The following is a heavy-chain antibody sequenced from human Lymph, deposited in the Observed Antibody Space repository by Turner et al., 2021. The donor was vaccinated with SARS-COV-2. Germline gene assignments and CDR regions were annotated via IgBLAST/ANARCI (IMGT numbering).Heavy chain of an antibody. D-gene: IGHD6-6*01. CDR3: AKDRGGEQLVRLFDY. CDR1: GFTFDDYA. Sequence: EVQLVESGGGLVQPGRSLRLSCSASGFTFDDYAMHWVRQAPGEGLEWVAGISWNSGSIGYADSVKGRFTISRDNAKNSLYLQMNSLRAEDTALYYCAKDRGGEQLVRLFDYWGQGTLVTVSS. J-gene: IGHJ4*02. CDR2: ISWNSGSI. V-gene: IGHV3-9*01.